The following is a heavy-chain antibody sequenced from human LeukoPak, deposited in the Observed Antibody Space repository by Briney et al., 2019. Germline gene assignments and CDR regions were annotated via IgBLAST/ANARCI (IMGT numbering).Heavy chain of an antibody. V-gene: IGHV1-18*01. CDR2: ISAYNGNT. CDR3: ARDGNGPADY. D-gene: IGHD2-8*01. CDR1: GYTFTSYG. Sequence: GASVKVSCKASGYTFTSYGISWVRQAPGQGLEWMGWISAYNGNTNYAQKFQGRVILTTDTSTCTVYMELRSLRSDDTAVYYCARDGNGPADYWGQGTLVTVSS. J-gene: IGHJ4*02.